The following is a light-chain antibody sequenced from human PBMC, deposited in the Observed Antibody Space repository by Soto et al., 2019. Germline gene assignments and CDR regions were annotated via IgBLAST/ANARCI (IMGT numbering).Light chain of an antibody. CDR3: QQYNNWPPLT. CDR1: QSVSSN. V-gene: IGKV3-15*01. Sequence: EILMTQSPATLSVSPGERATLSCRASQSVSSNLAWYQQKPGQAPRLLIYGASTRATGIAARFSGSGSGTEFTLTISSPQSEDFAVYYCQQYNNWPPLTFGGGTKVDIK. J-gene: IGKJ4*01. CDR2: GAS.